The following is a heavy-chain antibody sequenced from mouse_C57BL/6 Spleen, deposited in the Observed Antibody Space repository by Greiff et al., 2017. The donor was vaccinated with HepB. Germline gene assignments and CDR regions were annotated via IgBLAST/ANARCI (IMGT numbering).Heavy chain of an antibody. CDR1: GYTFTSYW. D-gene: IGHD2-4*01. CDR2: IDPSDSVT. J-gene: IGHJ2*01. Sequence: QVQLKQPGAELVRPGSSVKLSCKASGYTFTSYWMHWVKQRPIQGLEWIGNIDPSDSVTHYNQKFKDKATLTVDKSSSTAYMQLSSLTSEDSAVYYCAYDYDGAYYFDYWGQGATLTVSS. V-gene: IGHV1-52*01. CDR3: AYDYDGAYYFDY.